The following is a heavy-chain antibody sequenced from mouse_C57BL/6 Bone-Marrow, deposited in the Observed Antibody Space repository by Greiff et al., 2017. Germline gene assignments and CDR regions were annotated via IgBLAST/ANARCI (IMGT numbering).Heavy chain of an antibody. CDR1: GFTFSSYA. Sequence: EVKLMESGGGLVKPGGSLKLSCAASGFTFSSYAMSWVRQTPEKRLEWVATISDGGSYTYYPDNVKGRFTISRDNDKNNLYLQMSHLKSEDTAMYYCARDPWFAYWGQGTLVTVSA. CDR3: ARDPWFAY. CDR2: ISDGGSYT. V-gene: IGHV5-4*01. J-gene: IGHJ3*01.